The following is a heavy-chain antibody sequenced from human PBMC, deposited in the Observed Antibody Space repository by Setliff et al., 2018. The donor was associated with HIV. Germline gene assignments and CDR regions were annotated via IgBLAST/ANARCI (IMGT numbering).Heavy chain of an antibody. V-gene: IGHV3-23*01. J-gene: IGHJ6*02. D-gene: IGHD1-26*01. Sequence: GGSLRLSCAASGFAFDNYCMTWVRQAPGKGLEWVSAIGGSTGSTYYADSVKGRFTISTDNSKNTLYLQMNSLRAEDTAVYYCAKPLTQWGVSPYHYAVDVWGQGT. CDR1: GFAFDNYC. CDR2: IGGSTGST. CDR3: AKPLTQWGVSPYHYAVDV.